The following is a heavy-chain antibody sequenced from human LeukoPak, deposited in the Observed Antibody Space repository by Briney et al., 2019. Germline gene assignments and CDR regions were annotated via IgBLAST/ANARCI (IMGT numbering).Heavy chain of an antibody. V-gene: IGHV4-34*01. CDR3: AWGLLIWFSTFDY. CDR1: GGSFNGYY. J-gene: IGHJ4*02. CDR2: NKHSGST. Sequence: WETLSLTCAVYGGSFNGYYWSWIRQPPGKGLEWSGENKHSGSTNYNRSLSGRPTISVNTRNNQFSLTLSSVTAAGTAVYYCAWGLLIWFSTFDYWGEGGLVTVSS. D-gene: IGHD3-10*01.